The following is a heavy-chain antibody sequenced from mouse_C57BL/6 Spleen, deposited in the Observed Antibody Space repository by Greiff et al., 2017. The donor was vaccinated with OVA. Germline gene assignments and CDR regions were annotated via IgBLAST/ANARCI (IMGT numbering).Heavy chain of an antibody. CDR3: AKYYYGSSLFFDY. CDR2: INPYNGGT. CDR1: GYTFTDYY. Sequence: VQLQQSGPVLVKPGASVKMSCKASGYTFTDYYMNWVKQSHGKSLEWIGVINPYNGGTSYNQKFKGKATLTVDKSSSTAYMELNSLTSDDSAVYYCAKYYYGSSLFFDYWGQGTTLTVSS. J-gene: IGHJ2*01. D-gene: IGHD1-1*01. V-gene: IGHV1-19*01.